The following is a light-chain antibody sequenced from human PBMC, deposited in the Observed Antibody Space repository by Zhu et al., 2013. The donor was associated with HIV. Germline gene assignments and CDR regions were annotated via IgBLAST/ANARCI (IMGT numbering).Light chain of an antibody. CDR2: DTV. J-gene: IGKJ3*01. Sequence: EIVLTQSPVTLSLSPGETAVLSCRSTHSVKSNLAWYQQRLGQSPRLLIYDTVKRTTGVPVKFTGSGSGTDSNLTISSLEPEDFAVYYCQQRSNWPPIFTFGPGTRVDI. CDR1: HSVKSN. V-gene: IGKV3-11*01. CDR3: QQRSNWPPIFT.